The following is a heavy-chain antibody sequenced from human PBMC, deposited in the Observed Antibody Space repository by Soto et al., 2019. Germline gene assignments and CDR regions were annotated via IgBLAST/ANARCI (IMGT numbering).Heavy chain of an antibody. CDR3: ARYIVVVVAATPPYYYGMDV. D-gene: IGHD2-15*01. V-gene: IGHV4-31*02. Sequence: VFDGKRGSRGWRRSMKKKHPGKGLEWIGYIYYSGSTYYNPSLKSRVTISVDTSKNQFSLKLSSVTAADTAVYYCARYIVVVVAATPPYYYGMDVWGQGTTVTVSS. CDR1: DGKRGSRGWR. CDR2: IYYSGST. J-gene: IGHJ6*02.